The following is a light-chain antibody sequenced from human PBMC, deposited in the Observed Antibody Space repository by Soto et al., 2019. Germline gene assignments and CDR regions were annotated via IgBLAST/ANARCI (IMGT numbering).Light chain of an antibody. CDR3: QQYMSSVT. V-gene: IGKV3-20*01. Sequence: EIVLTQSPGSLSLSPGQRATLSCRASQSVDTTFFAWYQKKPGQAPRLLIQGASKRATGIPDRVSGSGSGTDFPLIISRLEPEDFAVYYCQQYMSSVTFGQGTKVEIK. CDR2: GAS. CDR1: QSVDTTF. J-gene: IGKJ1*01.